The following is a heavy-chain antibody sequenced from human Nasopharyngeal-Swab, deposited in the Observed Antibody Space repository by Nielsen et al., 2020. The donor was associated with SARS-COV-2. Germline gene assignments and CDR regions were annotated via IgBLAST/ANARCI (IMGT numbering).Heavy chain of an antibody. J-gene: IGHJ6*02. D-gene: IGHD6-19*01. Sequence: SVKVSCKASGGTFSSYAISWVRQAPGQGLEWMGGIIPIFGTANYAQKFQGRVTITADESTSTAYMELSSLRSEDTAVYYCASTPYSSGWYGPRSANYGMDVWGQGTTVTSP. V-gene: IGHV1-69*13. CDR3: ASTPYSSGWYGPRSANYGMDV. CDR1: GGTFSSYA. CDR2: IIPIFGTA.